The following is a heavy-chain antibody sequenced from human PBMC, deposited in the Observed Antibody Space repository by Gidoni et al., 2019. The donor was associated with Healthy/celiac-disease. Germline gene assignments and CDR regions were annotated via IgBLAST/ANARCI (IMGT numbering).Heavy chain of an antibody. D-gene: IGHD6-19*01. CDR3: ARDLGEQWLVQVNAFDI. CDR2: IWYDGSNK. CDR1: GFTFSRYG. V-gene: IGHV3-33*01. Sequence: QVQLVESGGGVVQPGRSLRLSCAASGFTFSRYGMHWVRQVPGKGLEWVAVIWYDGSNKYYADSVKGRFTISRDNSKNTLYLQMNSLRAEDTAVYYCARDLGEQWLVQVNAFDIWGQGTMVTVSS. J-gene: IGHJ3*02.